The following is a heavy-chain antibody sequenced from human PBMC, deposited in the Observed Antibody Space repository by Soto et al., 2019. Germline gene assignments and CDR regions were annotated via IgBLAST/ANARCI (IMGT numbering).Heavy chain of an antibody. CDR3: ARGGGFEIFGVVITSSFDY. Sequence: ASVKVSCKASGYTFTSYYMHWVRQAPGQGLEWMGIINPSGGSTSYAQKFQGRVIMTRDTSTSTVYMELSSLRSEDTAVYYCARGGGFEIFGVVITSSFDYWGQGTLVTVSS. D-gene: IGHD3-3*01. J-gene: IGHJ4*02. V-gene: IGHV1-46*03. CDR2: INPSGGST. CDR1: GYTFTSYY.